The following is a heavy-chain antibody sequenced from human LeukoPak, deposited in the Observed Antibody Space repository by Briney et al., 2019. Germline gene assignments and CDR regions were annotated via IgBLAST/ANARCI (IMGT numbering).Heavy chain of an antibody. D-gene: IGHD3-3*01. CDR3: AKNALRFLEWLAAWAYYYGMDV. Sequence: GGSLRLSCAASGFTVYSNYMTWVRQAPGKGLEWVSAISGSGGSTYYADSVKGRFTISRDNSKNTLYLQMNSLRAEDTAVYYCAKNALRFLEWLAAWAYYYGMDVWGQGTTVTVSS. CDR1: GFTVYSNY. J-gene: IGHJ6*02. V-gene: IGHV3-23*01. CDR2: ISGSGGST.